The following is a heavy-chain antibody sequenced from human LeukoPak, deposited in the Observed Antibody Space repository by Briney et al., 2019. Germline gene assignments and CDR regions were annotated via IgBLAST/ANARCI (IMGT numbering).Heavy chain of an antibody. J-gene: IGHJ4*02. D-gene: IGHD5-12*01. CDR1: GFTFSSYA. V-gene: IGHV3-30-3*01. CDR2: ISYDGSNK. Sequence: QTGGSLRLSCAASGFTFSSYAMHWVRQAPGKGLEWVAVISYDGSNKYYADSVKGRFTISRDNSKNTLYLQMNSLRAEDTAVYYCARDSSGYGYFDYWGQGTLVTVSS. CDR3: ARDSSGYGYFDY.